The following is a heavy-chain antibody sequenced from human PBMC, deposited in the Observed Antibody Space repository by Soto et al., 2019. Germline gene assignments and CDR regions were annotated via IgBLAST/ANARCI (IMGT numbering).Heavy chain of an antibody. Sequence: PGGSLRLSCAASGLTFSRYAMSWVRQAPGKGLEWVSLISGSGGNTYYADSVKGRFSISRDNSRDTLYLEMNSLRAEDTALYYCAKVRGSIAARRNYYYYAMDVWGQGTTVTVSS. CDR3: AKVRGSIAARRNYYYYAMDV. J-gene: IGHJ6*02. CDR1: GLTFSRYA. D-gene: IGHD6-6*01. V-gene: IGHV3-23*01. CDR2: ISGSGGNT.